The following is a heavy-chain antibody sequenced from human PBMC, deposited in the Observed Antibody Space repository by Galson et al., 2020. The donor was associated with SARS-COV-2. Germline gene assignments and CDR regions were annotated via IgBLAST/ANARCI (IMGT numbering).Heavy chain of an antibody. CDR1: GFTFSSYS. CDR2: ISSSSSYI. V-gene: IGHV3-21*01. Sequence: GESLKISCAASGFTFSSYSMNWVRQAPGKRLEWVSSISSSSSYIYYADSVKGRFTISRDNAKNSLYLQMNSLRAEDTAVYYCARINRTYYYDSSGYRRKENFDYWGQGTLVTVSS. D-gene: IGHD3-22*01. J-gene: IGHJ4*02. CDR3: ARINRTYYYDSSGYRRKENFDY.